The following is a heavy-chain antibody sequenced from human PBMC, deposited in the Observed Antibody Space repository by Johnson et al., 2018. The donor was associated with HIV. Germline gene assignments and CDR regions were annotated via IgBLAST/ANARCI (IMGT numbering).Heavy chain of an antibody. Sequence: VQLVESGGGVVQPGRSLRLSCAASGFTFSSYAIHWVRQAPGKGLVWVSHINSDGSSTDYADSVKGRFTISRDSAKSTLYLQMNSLRAEDTAVYYCARGRGYYRFDAFDIWGQGTMVTVSS. J-gene: IGHJ3*02. CDR2: INSDGSST. CDR3: ARGRGYYRFDAFDI. CDR1: GFTFSSYA. V-gene: IGHV3-74*02. D-gene: IGHD3-22*01.